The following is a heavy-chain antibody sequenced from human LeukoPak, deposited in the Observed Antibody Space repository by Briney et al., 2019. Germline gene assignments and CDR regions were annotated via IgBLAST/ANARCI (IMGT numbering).Heavy chain of an antibody. V-gene: IGHV3-33*01. CDR3: AREFHSSSGPSGWFDP. Sequence: GGSLRLSCVASGFTFSSYGMHWVRQAPGKGLEWVAVIWYDGSNKYYADSVKGRFTISRDNSKNTLYLQMNSLRAEDTAVYYCAREFHSSSGPSGWFDPWGQGTLVTVSS. CDR1: GFTFSSYG. CDR2: IWYDGSNK. D-gene: IGHD6-6*01. J-gene: IGHJ5*02.